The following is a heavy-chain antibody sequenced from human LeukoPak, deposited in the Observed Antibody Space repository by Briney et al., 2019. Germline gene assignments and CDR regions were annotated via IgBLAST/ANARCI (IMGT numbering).Heavy chain of an antibody. CDR3: AIIEWGEWGAGKFDY. CDR1: GFTFSSYS. V-gene: IGHV3-48*01. D-gene: IGHD1-26*01. J-gene: IGHJ4*02. CDR2: ISSGSSTM. Sequence: GGSLRLSCAASGFTFSSYSMNWVRQAPGKGLEWVSYISSGSSTMYYADSVKGRFAISRDNAKNSLYLQMNSLRAEDTAVYYCAIIEWGEWGAGKFDYWGQGTLVTVSS.